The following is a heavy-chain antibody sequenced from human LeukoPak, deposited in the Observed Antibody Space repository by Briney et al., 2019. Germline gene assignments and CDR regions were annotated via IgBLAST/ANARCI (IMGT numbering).Heavy chain of an antibody. J-gene: IGHJ4*02. CDR1: GGSISSYY. Sequence: ASETLSLTCTVSGGSISSYYWSWIRQPAGKGLEWIGRIYTSGSTNYNPSLKSRVTMSVDTSKNQFSLKLSSVTAADTAVYYCARGTPGYRSGWYPIYYFDYWGQGTLVTVSP. V-gene: IGHV4-4*07. CDR3: ARGTPGYRSGWYPIYYFDY. D-gene: IGHD6-19*01. CDR2: IYTSGST.